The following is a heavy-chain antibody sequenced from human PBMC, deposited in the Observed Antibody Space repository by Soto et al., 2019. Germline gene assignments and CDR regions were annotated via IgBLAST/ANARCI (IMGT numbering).Heavy chain of an antibody. CDR1: GYTFHSYG. CDR2: ISPYNDNT. V-gene: IGHV1-18*04. Sequence: QVQLVQSGKEVVKPGASVKVSCKASGYTFHSYGFSWVRQAPGQGLEWMGWISPYNDNTKYAQNLQGRVTMTTDTSTSTAYLELRSLRSDDTAVFYCARSDREVPYYGMDVWGQGTTVTVSS. CDR3: ARSDREVPYYGMDV. J-gene: IGHJ6*02. D-gene: IGHD1-1*01.